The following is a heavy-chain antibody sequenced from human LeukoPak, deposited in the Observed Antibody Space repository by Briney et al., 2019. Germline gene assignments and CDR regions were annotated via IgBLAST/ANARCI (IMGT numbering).Heavy chain of an antibody. Sequence: PGGSLRLSCAASGFTFSSYAMSWVRQAPGKGLEWVSAISGSGGSTYYADSVKGRFTISRDNSKNTLYLQMNSLRAEDTAVYYCAKARLNYCSSTSCLNFDPWGQGIQVSVSS. CDR2: ISGSGGST. D-gene: IGHD2-2*01. V-gene: IGHV3-23*01. CDR1: GFTFSSYA. CDR3: AKARLNYCSSTSCLNFDP. J-gene: IGHJ5*02.